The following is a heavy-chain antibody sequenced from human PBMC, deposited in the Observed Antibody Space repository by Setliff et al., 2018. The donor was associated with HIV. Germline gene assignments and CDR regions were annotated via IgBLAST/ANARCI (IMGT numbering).Heavy chain of an antibody. D-gene: IGHD5-12*01. CDR1: GGSINSGSYF. V-gene: IGHV4-61*02. CDR3: ARSPERGYDSDWFDP. CDR2: IFTGGST. J-gene: IGHJ5*02. Sequence: SETLSLTCTVSGGSINSGSYFWSWIRQPAGKGLEWIGRIFTGGSTNYNPSLKSRVTISLDTSRNQFSLKLISVTAADTAVYYCARSPERGYDSDWFDPWGQGTLVTVSS.